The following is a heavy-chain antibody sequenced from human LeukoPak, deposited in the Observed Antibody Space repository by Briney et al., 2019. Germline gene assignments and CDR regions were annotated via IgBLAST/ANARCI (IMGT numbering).Heavy chain of an antibody. V-gene: IGHV6-1*01. D-gene: IGHD3-3*01. CDR3: AAEEGSDYDPRFDP. CDR2: TYYRSKWYN. Sequence: SQTLSLTCAISGDSVSSNSAAWNWIRQYPSRGLEWLGRTYYRSKWYNDYAVSVKSRITINPDTSKNQFSLQLNSVTPEDTAVYYCAAEEGSDYDPRFDPWGQGTLVTVSS. J-gene: IGHJ5*02. CDR1: GDSVSSNSAA.